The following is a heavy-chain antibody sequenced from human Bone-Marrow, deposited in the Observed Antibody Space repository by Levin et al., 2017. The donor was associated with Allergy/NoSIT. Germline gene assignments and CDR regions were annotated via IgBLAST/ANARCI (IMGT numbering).Heavy chain of an antibody. CDR2: VFGSGDDT. D-gene: IGHD3-16*01. J-gene: IGHJ4*02. V-gene: IGHV3-23*01. CDR1: EFTSINSG. Sequence: PAGGSLRLSCAASEFTSINSGMTWVRQAPGKGLEWVSVVFGSGDDTYYADSVKGRFTISRDHSKNTAYLQMNSLRAEDTAVYYCATDSDGVRGTYWGQGTPVTVSS. CDR3: ATDSDGVRGTY.